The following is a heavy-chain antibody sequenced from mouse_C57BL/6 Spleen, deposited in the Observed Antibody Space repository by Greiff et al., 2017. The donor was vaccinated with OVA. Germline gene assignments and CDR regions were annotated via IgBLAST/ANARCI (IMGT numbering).Heavy chain of an antibody. CDR1: GFTFSSYG. CDR2: ISSGGSYT. Sequence: DVMLVESGGDLVKPGGSLKLSCAASGFTFSSYGMSWVRQTPDKRLEWVATISSGGSYTYYPDSVKGRFTISRDNAKNTLYLQMSSLKSEDTAMYYCARRTNWDFDYWGQGTTLTVSS. J-gene: IGHJ2*01. D-gene: IGHD4-1*01. V-gene: IGHV5-6*02. CDR3: ARRTNWDFDY.